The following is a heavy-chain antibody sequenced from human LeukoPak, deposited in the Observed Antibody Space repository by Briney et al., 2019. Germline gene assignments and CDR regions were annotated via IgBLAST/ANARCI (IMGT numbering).Heavy chain of an antibody. CDR1: GFTFSSYE. D-gene: IGHD6-13*01. CDR3: ARDLDSSSWDERNFDY. Sequence: GGSLRLSCAASGFTFSSYEMNWVRQAPGKGLEWVSSISSSSSYIYYADSVKGRFTISRDNAKNSLYLQMNSLRAEDTAVYYCARDLDSSSWDERNFDYWGQGTLVTVSS. J-gene: IGHJ4*02. V-gene: IGHV3-21*01. CDR2: ISSSSSYI.